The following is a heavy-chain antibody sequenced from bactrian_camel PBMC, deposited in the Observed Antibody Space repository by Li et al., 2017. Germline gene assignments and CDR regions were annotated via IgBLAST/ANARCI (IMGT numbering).Heavy chain of an antibody. CDR1: RDSYSSAR. J-gene: IGHJ4*01. CDR3: VAHYSGFSGCYSTSLDPTSFDY. V-gene: IGHV3S53*01. Sequence: HVQLVESGGGSVQAGGSLTLSCAASRDSYSSARMGWFRQAPGKEREGVASINRRGTTNYADFVKGRFTISKVNAENTLYLQMNSLEPEDNAMYYCVAHYSGFSGCYSTSLDPTSFDYWGQGTQVTVS. CDR2: INRRGTT. D-gene: IGHD7*01.